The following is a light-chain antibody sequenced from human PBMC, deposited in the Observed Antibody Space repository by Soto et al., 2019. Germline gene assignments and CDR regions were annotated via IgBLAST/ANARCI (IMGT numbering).Light chain of an antibody. Sequence: EIVMPQSPATLSVSPGERATLSCRASQSVSSNLAWYQQKPGQAPRLLIYGASTRATGISTSFSGSGSGTDFTLTISSLEPEDFAVYYCQQRNSRPPTFTFGQGTKVDI. J-gene: IGKJ1*01. CDR2: GAS. V-gene: IGKV3-15*01. CDR1: QSVSSN. CDR3: QQRNSRPPTFT.